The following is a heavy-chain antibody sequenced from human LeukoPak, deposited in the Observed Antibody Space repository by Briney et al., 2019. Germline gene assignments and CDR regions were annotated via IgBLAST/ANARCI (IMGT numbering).Heavy chain of an antibody. CDR1: GFTFSSYS. D-gene: IGHD3-22*01. CDR3: ARGSARDSSGYYYDPLDY. Sequence: GGPLRLSCAASGFTFSSYSMNWVRQAPGKGLEWVSSISSSSSYIYYADSVKGRFTISRDNAKNSLYLQMNSLRAEDTAVYYCARGSARDSSGYYYDPLDYWGQGTLVTVSS. J-gene: IGHJ4*02. V-gene: IGHV3-21*01. CDR2: ISSSSSYI.